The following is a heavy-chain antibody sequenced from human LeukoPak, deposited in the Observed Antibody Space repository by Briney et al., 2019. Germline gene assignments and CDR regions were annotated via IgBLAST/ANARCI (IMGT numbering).Heavy chain of an antibody. CDR1: GFTFSSYG. Sequence: GGSLRLSCAASGFTFSSYGMHWVRQAPGKGLEWVAVIWYDGSNKYYADSVKGRFTISRDNAKNSLYLQMNSLRAEDTALYYCARDFWSGYYTGIFLGWGQGTLVTVSS. D-gene: IGHD3-3*01. V-gene: IGHV3-33*03. CDR3: ARDFWSGYYTGIFLG. CDR2: IWYDGSNK. J-gene: IGHJ4*02.